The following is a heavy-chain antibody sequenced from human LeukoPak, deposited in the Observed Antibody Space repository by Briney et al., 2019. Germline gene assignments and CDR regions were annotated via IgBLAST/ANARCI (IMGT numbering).Heavy chain of an antibody. D-gene: IGHD2-2*01. CDR2: INHSGST. V-gene: IGHV4-34*01. CDR1: GGSFSDYY. J-gene: IGHJ1*01. Sequence: SETLSLTCAVYGGSFSDYYWSWIRQPPGKGLEWIGEINHSGSTNYNPSLKSRVTISVDTSKNQFSLKLSSVTAADTAVYYCARGDIVVVPAAKTAEYFQHWGQGTLVTVSS. CDR3: ARGDIVVVPAAKTAEYFQH.